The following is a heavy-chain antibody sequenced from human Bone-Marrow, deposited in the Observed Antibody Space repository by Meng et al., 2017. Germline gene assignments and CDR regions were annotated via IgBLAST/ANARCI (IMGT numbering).Heavy chain of an antibody. CDR1: GGSFSGYY. CDR3: ARGRRGYCSGGSCYHSNWFDP. Sequence: QVHLKPGGLGLLKPPGTLSLTCAVYGGSFSGYYWSWIRQPPGKVLEWIGYIYYSGSTYYNPSLKSLVTISVDTSKNQFSLKLSSVTAADTAVYYCARGRRGYCSGGSCYHSNWFDPWGQGTLVTVSS. V-gene: IGHV4-34*01. D-gene: IGHD2-15*01. J-gene: IGHJ5*02. CDR2: IYYSGST.